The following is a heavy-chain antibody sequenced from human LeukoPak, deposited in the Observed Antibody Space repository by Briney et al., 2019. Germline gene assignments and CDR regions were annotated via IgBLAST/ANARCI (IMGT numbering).Heavy chain of an antibody. D-gene: IGHD6-13*01. CDR1: GFTFSNAW. CDR3: TTDWYSSSWYLGDAFDI. V-gene: IGHV3-15*01. Sequence: GGSLRLSCAASGFTFSNAWMSWVRQAPGKGLEWVGRIKSKTDGGTTDYAAPVKGRFTISRDDSKNTLYLQMNSLKTEDTAVYYCTTDWYSSSWYLGDAFDIWGQGTMVTVSS. J-gene: IGHJ3*02. CDR2: IKSKTDGGTT.